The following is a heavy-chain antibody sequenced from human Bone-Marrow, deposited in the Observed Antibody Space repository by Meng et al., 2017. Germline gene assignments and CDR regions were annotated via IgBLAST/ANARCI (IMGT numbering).Heavy chain of an antibody. J-gene: IGHJ4*02. CDR1: GGSISSGSYY. D-gene: IGHD3-10*01. Sequence: SETLSLTCTVSGGSISSGSYYWSWIRQPAGKGLEWIGYIYYSGSTNYNPSLKSRVTISVDTSKNQFSLKLSSVTAADTAVYYCARAWGGSGSFYRDWGQGTLVTVSS. V-gene: IGHV4-61*10. CDR3: ARAWGGSGSFYRD. CDR2: IYYSGST.